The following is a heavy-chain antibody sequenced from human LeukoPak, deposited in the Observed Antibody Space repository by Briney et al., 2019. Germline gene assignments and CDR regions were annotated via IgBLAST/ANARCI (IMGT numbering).Heavy chain of an antibody. J-gene: IGHJ3*02. CDR1: GDSFSSHY. Sequence: SETLSLTCAVSGDSFSSHYWTWIRQSPGTGLEWIGYISHIGRTNYNPSLKSRVTISIDTSKNQFSLELRSVTAADTAVCYCARDLVTVTKGFDIWGQGTMVSVSS. CDR2: ISHIGRT. D-gene: IGHD4-17*01. V-gene: IGHV4-59*11. CDR3: ARDLVTVTKGFDI.